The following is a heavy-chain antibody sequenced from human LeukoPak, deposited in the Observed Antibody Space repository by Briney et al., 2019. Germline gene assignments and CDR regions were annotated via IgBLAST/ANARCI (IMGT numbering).Heavy chain of an antibody. V-gene: IGHV4-4*07. CDR3: ARDYCSSTSCYPYYFDY. Sequence: PSETLSLTCTVSGGSISSYYGSWIRQPAGKGLEWIGRIYTSGSTNYNPSLKSRVTMSVDTSKNQFSLKLSSVTAADTAVYYCARDYCSSTSCYPYYFDYWGKGTLVTVSS. CDR1: GGSISSYY. J-gene: IGHJ4*02. D-gene: IGHD2-2*01. CDR2: IYTSGST.